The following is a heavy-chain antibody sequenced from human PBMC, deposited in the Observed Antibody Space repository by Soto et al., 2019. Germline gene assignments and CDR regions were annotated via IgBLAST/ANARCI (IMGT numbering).Heavy chain of an antibody. J-gene: IGHJ4*02. V-gene: IGHV1-3*01. D-gene: IGHD6-6*01. CDR1: GYTFTSYA. CDR2: INAGNGNT. Sequence: ASVKGSCKASGYTFTSYAMHCVRQAPGQRLEWMGWINAGNGNTKYSQKFQGRVTITRDTSASTAYMELSSLRSEDTAVYYCARDVYSSSSGGFDYWGQGTLVTVSS. CDR3: ARDVYSSSSGGFDY.